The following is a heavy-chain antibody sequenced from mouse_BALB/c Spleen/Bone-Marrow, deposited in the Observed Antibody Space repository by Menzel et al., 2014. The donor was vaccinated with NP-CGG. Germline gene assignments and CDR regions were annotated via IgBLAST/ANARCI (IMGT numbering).Heavy chain of an antibody. CDR3: ARSDGSNFAIDF. J-gene: IGHJ4*01. Sequence: EVQLQQSGPELEKPGASVKISCKASGYSFTGYNMNWVTQRNGKSLEWIGNINPYYGSTGYNQRFRGKATLTVDKSSSTAFMQLTGLLSEDSAVSYCARSDGSNFAIDFWGQGTSVTVSS. CDR2: INPYYGST. V-gene: IGHV1S135*01. D-gene: IGHD1-1*02. CDR1: GYSFTGYN.